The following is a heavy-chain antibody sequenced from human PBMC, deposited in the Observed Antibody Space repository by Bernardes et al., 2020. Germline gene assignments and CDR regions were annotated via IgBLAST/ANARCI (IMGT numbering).Heavy chain of an antibody. V-gene: IGHV3-53*01. CDR2: IYSGGST. D-gene: IGHD6-19*01. CDR3: ARITRSPPIAVAGYFDY. J-gene: IGHJ4*02. Sequence: GGSLRLSCAASGFTVSSNYMSWVRQAPGKGLEWVSVIYSGGSTYYADSVKGRFTISRDNSKNTLYLQMNSLRAEDTAVYYCARITRSPPIAVAGYFDYWGQGTLVTVSS. CDR1: GFTVSSNY.